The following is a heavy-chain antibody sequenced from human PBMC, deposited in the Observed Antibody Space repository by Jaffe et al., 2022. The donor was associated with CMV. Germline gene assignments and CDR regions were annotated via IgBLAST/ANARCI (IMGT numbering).Heavy chain of an antibody. J-gene: IGHJ4*02. CDR2: INHSGST. D-gene: IGHD3-10*01. CDR1: GGSFSGYY. CDR3: ARGYGSGSDPLYYFDY. Sequence: QVQLQQWGAGLLKPSETLSLTCAVYGGSFSGYYWSWIRQPPGKGLEWIGEINHSGSTNYNPSLKSRVTISVDTSKNQFSLKLSSVTAADTAVYYCARGYGSGSDPLYYFDYWGQGTLVTVSS. V-gene: IGHV4-34*01.